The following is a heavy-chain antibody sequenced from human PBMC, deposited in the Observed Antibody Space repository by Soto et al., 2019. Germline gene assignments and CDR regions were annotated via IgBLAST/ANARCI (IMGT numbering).Heavy chain of an antibody. V-gene: IGHV3-9*01. J-gene: IGHJ4*02. D-gene: IGHD6-19*01. CDR2: ISWNSGSI. Sequence: GGSLRLSCAASGFTFDDYAMHWVRQAPGKGLEWVSGISWNSGSIGYADSVKGRFTISRDNAKNSLYLQMNSLRAEDTALYYCAKDGGGVADGYFDYWGQGTLVTVSS. CDR3: AKDGGGVADGYFDY. CDR1: GFTFDDYA.